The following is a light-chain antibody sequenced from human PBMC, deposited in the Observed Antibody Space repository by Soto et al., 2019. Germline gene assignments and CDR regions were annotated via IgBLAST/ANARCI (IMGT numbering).Light chain of an antibody. CDR1: QSVSSSN. Sequence: IVLTQSPGTLSLSPGERATLSCRASQSVSSSNLAWYQQKPGQAPRLLIFGASGRATGIPDRFSGSGSGTDFTLTISRLEPEDFVVYYCQQYGSSPPYTFGQGTKLDIK. CDR3: QQYGSSPPYT. V-gene: IGKV3-20*01. J-gene: IGKJ2*01. CDR2: GAS.